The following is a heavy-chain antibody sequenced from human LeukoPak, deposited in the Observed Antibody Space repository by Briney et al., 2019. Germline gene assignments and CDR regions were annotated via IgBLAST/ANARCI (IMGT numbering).Heavy chain of an antibody. CDR1: GVSISSYY. CDR2: IYYSGST. V-gene: IGHV4-59*01. J-gene: IGHJ4*02. D-gene: IGHD2-15*01. CDR3: AREGCSGGSCHPPDY. Sequence: SETLSLTCTVSGVSISSYYWSWIRQPPGKGLEWIGYIYYSGSTNYNPSLKSRVTISVDTSKNQFSLKLSSVTAADTAVYYCAREGCSGGSCHPPDYWGQGTLVTVSS.